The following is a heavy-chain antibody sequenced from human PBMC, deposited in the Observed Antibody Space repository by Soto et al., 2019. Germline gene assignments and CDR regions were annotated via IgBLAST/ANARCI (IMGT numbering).Heavy chain of an antibody. Sequence: EVQLVESGGGLVKPGGSLRLSCAASGFTFSSYSMNWVRQAPGKGLEWVSSISSSSSYIYYADSVKGRFTISRDNAKNSLYLQMNSLRAEDTAVYYCARAGGYSNSDGRQGNYWGQGTLVTVSS. CDR1: GFTFSSYS. J-gene: IGHJ4*02. D-gene: IGHD4-4*01. CDR2: ISSSSSYI. CDR3: ARAGGYSNSDGRQGNY. V-gene: IGHV3-21*01.